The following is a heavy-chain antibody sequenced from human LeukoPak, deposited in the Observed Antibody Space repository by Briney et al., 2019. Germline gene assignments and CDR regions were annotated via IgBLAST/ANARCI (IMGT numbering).Heavy chain of an antibody. CDR1: GASVSGSPYY. CDR2: IYSSGST. Sequence: PSETLSLTCTVSGASVSGSPYYWGWIRQPPGKGLEWIGSIYSSGSTYYNASLQSRVTISIETSKNEISLRLNSVTAADTAIYYCAKSGGYGLIDYWGQGTLVTVSS. D-gene: IGHD1-26*01. V-gene: IGHV4-39*01. CDR3: AKSGGYGLIDY. J-gene: IGHJ4*02.